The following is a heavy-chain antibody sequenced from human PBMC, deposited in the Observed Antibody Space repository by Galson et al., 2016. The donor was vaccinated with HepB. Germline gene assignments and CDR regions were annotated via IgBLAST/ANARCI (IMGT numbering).Heavy chain of an antibody. V-gene: IGHV3-53*01. D-gene: IGHD1-14*01. CDR1: GFIVSSNY. Sequence: SLRLSCAASGFIVSSNYMSWVRQAPGKGLEGVSVIYSGGSTHYADSVKGRFTISRDNSKNTLYLQMKRLRAGDTAVYYCATSPNQGRWGQGTLVTVSS. J-gene: IGHJ4*02. CDR3: ATSPNQGR. CDR2: IYSGGST.